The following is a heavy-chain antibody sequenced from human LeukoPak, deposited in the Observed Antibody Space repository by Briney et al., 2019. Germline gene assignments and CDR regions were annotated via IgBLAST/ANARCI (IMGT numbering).Heavy chain of an antibody. V-gene: IGHV3-7*01. CDR2: IKQDGSEK. D-gene: IGHD3-3*01. CDR3: ARNGGIWSGYLNYYYYYMDV. CDR1: GFTFSSYW. J-gene: IGHJ6*03. Sequence: GGSLRLSCAASGFTFSSYWMSWVRQAPGKGLEWVANIKQDGSEKYYVDSVKGRFTISRDNAKNSLYLQMNSLRAEDTAVYYCARNGGIWSGYLNYYYYYMDVWGKGTTVTVSS.